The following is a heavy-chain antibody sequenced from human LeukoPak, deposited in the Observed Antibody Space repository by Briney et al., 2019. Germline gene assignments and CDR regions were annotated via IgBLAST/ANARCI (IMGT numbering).Heavy chain of an antibody. J-gene: IGHJ6*02. CDR2: ISAYNGNT. Sequence: ASVKVSCKASGYTFTSYGISWVRQAPGQGLEWMGWISAYNGNTNCAQKLQGRVTMTTDTSTSTAYMELRSLRSDDTAVYYCARVIRLRLYYGSGKYYYGMDVWGQGTTVTVSS. D-gene: IGHD3-10*01. CDR3: ARVIRLRLYYGSGKYYYGMDV. CDR1: GYTFTSYG. V-gene: IGHV1-18*01.